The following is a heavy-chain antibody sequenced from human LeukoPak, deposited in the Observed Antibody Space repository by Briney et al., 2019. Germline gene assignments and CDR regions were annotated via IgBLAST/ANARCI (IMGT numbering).Heavy chain of an antibody. J-gene: IGHJ4*02. Sequence: SVKVSCKASGYTFTSYAMNWVRQAPGQGLEWMGGIIPIFGTANYAQKFQGRVTITADESTSTAYMELSSLRSEDTAVYYCASGDILTGYSAPSNYWGQGTLVTVSS. V-gene: IGHV1-69*13. CDR2: IIPIFGTA. CDR3: ASGDILTGYSAPSNY. D-gene: IGHD3-9*01. CDR1: GYTFTSYA.